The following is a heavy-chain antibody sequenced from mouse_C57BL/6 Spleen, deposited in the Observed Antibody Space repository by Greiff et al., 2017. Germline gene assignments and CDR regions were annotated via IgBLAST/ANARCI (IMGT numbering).Heavy chain of an antibody. Sequence: EVKVVESGGGLVKPGGSLKLSCAASGFTFSSYTMSWVRQTPEKRLEWVATISGGGGNTYYPDSVKGRFTISRDNAKNTLYLQMSSLRSEDTALYYCARQNYYGSSYRYYFDYWGQGTTLTVSS. J-gene: IGHJ2*01. D-gene: IGHD1-1*01. V-gene: IGHV5-9*01. CDR3: ARQNYYGSSYRYYFDY. CDR1: GFTFSSYT. CDR2: ISGGGGNT.